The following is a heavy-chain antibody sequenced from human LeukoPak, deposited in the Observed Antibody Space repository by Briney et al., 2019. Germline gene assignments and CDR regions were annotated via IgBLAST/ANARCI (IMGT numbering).Heavy chain of an antibody. CDR3: ARLSSGSNPPFDY. D-gene: IGHD3-22*01. Sequence: ASETLSLTCTVSGGSISSYYWSWIRQTPGKGLECIGYIYYTGSTNYNPSLRSRVTMSVDTSTNQFSLKLSSVTAADTAVYYCARLSSGSNPPFDYWGQGTLVTVSS. V-gene: IGHV4-59*08. CDR1: GGSISSYY. CDR2: IYYTGST. J-gene: IGHJ4*02.